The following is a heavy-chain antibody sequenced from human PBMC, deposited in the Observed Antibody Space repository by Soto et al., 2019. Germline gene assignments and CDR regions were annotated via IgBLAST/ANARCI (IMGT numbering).Heavy chain of an antibody. CDR1: GDSINNRSYY. CDR3: ARQRTSVVTQAYFDS. J-gene: IGHJ4*02. CDR2: IYYSGST. D-gene: IGHD2-21*02. Sequence: SETLSLTCTVTGDSINNRSYYWGWIRQPPGKGLEWIGSIYYSGSTYNNPSLKSRDSMSVDTSKNQFSLKLRSVTAADTALYYCARQRTSVVTQAYFDSWGQGSLVTVSS. V-gene: IGHV4-39*01.